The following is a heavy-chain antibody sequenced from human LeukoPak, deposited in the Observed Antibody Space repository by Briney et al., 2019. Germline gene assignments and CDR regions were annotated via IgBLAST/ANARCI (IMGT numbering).Heavy chain of an antibody. V-gene: IGHV3-30*02. CDR2: IRYDGSNK. CDR1: GFTVSSYG. J-gene: IGHJ4*02. Sequence: PGGSLRLSCAASGFTVSSYGMHWVRQAPGKGLEGVAFIRYDGSNKYYADSVKGRFTISRGNSKSTLYLQMNSLRAEDTAVYYCEGYCSSTSCYPWNFDYWGQGTLVTVSS. D-gene: IGHD2-2*01. CDR3: EGYCSSTSCYPWNFDY.